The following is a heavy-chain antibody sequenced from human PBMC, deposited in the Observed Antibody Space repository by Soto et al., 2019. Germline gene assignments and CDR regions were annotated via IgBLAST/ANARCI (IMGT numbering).Heavy chain of an antibody. Sequence: EVQLLESGGGLVQPRGSLRLSCAASGFTFSTYAMSWVRQAPGKGLEWVSTISGSGGSTHYADSVKGRFTISRDNSKNTRYLQMNRLRAEDTAVYYCAKFYGGNSAHTYTIDPWGQGTLVTVSS. CDR1: GFTFSTYA. CDR3: AKFYGGNSAHTYTIDP. CDR2: ISGSGGST. J-gene: IGHJ5*02. V-gene: IGHV3-23*01. D-gene: IGHD2-21*02.